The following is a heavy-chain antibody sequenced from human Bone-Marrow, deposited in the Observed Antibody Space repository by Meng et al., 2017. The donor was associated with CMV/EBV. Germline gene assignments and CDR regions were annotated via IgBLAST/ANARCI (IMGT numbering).Heavy chain of an antibody. CDR1: GVTFSSYA. Sequence: CAASGVTFSSYAMHWVRQAPGKGLEWVAVISYDGSNKYYADSVKGRFTISRDNSKNTLYPQMNSLRAEDTAVYYCARGQNNWNYALDYWGQGTLVTVSS. CDR2: ISYDGSNK. D-gene: IGHD1-7*01. J-gene: IGHJ4*02. V-gene: IGHV3-30-3*01. CDR3: ARGQNNWNYALDY.